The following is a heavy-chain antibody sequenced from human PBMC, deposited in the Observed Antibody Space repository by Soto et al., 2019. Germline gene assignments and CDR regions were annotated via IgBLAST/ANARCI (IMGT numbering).Heavy chain of an antibody. V-gene: IGHV1-8*01. D-gene: IGHD3-22*01. Sequence: ASVKVSCKASGYTFTNNDVSWVRQATGQGLEWMGWMNPGSGDTGYAQKFQGRVTMTRDISIATAYMELSSLRSDDTAIYYCAREQSRYYYDSSGYYWGYYFDYWGQGTLVTVSS. CDR3: AREQSRYYYDSSGYYWGYYFDY. CDR1: GYTFTNND. J-gene: IGHJ4*02. CDR2: MNPGSGDT.